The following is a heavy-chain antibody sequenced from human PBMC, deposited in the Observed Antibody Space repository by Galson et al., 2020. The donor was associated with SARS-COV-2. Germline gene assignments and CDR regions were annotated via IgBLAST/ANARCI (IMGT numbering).Heavy chain of an antibody. CDR3: ARNGGGLDF. CDR2: INAGKGNT. J-gene: IGHJ4*02. V-gene: IGHV1-3*01. CDR1: GYTFNSYD. D-gene: IGHD2-15*01. Sequence: ASVKVSCKASGYTFNSYDIVWVRQAPGQRLEWLGWINAGKGNTYYSQNFQGRVTITRDISASTAYMELSSLRSEDTAIFYCARNGGGLDFWGQGTLVTVPS.